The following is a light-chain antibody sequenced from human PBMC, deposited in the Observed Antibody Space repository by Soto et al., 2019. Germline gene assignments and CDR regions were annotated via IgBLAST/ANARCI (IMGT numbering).Light chain of an antibody. Sequence: DIQMTQSPSSVSASVGDRVTISCRASEDINSRLAWYQQKPGNAPKLLSNAAFILQSGVPSRFSGYGSGTDFTLSISSLQPEDFATYYCQQADSFPITFGQGTRLEIK. V-gene: IGKV1-12*01. CDR3: QQADSFPIT. CDR2: AAF. CDR1: EDINSR. J-gene: IGKJ5*01.